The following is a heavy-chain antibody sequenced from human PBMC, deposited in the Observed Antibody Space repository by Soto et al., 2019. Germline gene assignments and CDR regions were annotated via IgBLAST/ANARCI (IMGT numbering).Heavy chain of an antibody. CDR2: ISSSSSTI. CDR1: GFTFSSYS. J-gene: IGHJ4*02. D-gene: IGHD6-13*01. V-gene: IGHV3-48*02. CDR3: ARDPSLRSPSSLTGTDY. Sequence: GGSLRLSCAASGFTFSSYSMNWVRQAPGKGLEWVSYISSSSSTIYYADSVKGRFTISRDNAKNSLYLQTNSLRDEDTAVYYCARDPSLRSPSSLTGTDYWGQGTLVTVSS.